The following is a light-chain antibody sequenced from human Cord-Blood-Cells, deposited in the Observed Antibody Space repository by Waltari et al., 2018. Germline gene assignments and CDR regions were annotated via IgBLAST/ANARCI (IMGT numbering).Light chain of an antibody. CDR3: SAWDSSLSAWL. Sequence: QAGLTQPPSVSKGLRQTATLTCTGNSNNVGNQGAAWLQQHQGHPPKLLSYRNNNRPSVSSTGLSASRSGNTSSRTITGLQPEYEADYYCSAWDSSLSAWLFGGGTKLTVL. CDR2: RNN. V-gene: IGLV10-54*01. J-gene: IGLJ3*02. CDR1: SNNVGNQG.